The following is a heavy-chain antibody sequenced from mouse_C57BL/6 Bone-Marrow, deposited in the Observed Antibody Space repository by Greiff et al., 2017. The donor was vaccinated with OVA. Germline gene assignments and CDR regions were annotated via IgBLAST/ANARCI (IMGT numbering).Heavy chain of an antibody. CDR3: ARRELGGAMDY. D-gene: IGHD4-1*01. J-gene: IGHJ4*01. V-gene: IGHV1-72*01. CDR1: GYTFTSYW. Sequence: QVQLQQPGAELVKPGASVKLSCKASGYTFTSYWMHWVKQRPGRGLEWIGRIDPNSGGTKYNEKFKSKATLTVDKPSGTAYMQLSSLTSEDSAVEYCARRELGGAMDYWGQGTSVTVSS. CDR2: IDPNSGGT.